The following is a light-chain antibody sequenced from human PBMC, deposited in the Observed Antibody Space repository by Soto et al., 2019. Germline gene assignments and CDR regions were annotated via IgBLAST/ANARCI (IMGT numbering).Light chain of an antibody. CDR2: EVS. J-gene: IGLJ3*02. V-gene: IGLV2-14*01. CDR3: SSYTSSSTRV. CDR1: SSDVGGYNY. Sequence: QSALTQPASVSGSPELSITISCTGTSSDVGGYNYVSWYQQHPGKAPKLMIYEVSNRPSGVSNRFSGSKSGNTASLTISGLQAEDEADYYCSSYTSSSTRVFGGGTKLTVL.